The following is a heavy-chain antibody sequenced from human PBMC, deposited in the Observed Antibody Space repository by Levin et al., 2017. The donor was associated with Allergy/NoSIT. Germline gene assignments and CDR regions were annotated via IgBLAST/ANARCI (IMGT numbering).Heavy chain of an antibody. V-gene: IGHV3-23*01. CDR1: GFTFSSYA. CDR2: ISGSGGST. Sequence: GESLKISCAASGFTFSSYAMSWVRQAPGKGLEWVSAISGSGGSTYYADSVKGRFTISRDNSKNTLYLQMNSLRAEDTAVYYCAKDRMGSRWLGAFDIWGQGTMVTVSS. D-gene: IGHD3-10*01. J-gene: IGHJ3*02. CDR3: AKDRMGSRWLGAFDI.